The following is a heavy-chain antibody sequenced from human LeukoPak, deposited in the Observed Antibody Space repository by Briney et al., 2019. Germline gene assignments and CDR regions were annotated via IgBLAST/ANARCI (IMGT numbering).Heavy chain of an antibody. Sequence: SETLSLTCTVPGVSISSTTLYWGWVRQSPGKGLEWIATIYYSGTTYYNPSLKSRVTISVDTSKNQFSLKLTSVTAADTAIYYCAGAPAGGSDWLSPFDYWGQGTLVTVSP. V-gene: IGHV4-39*01. CDR1: GVSISSTTLY. D-gene: IGHD3-9*01. CDR3: AGAPAGGSDWLSPFDY. J-gene: IGHJ4*02. CDR2: IYYSGTT.